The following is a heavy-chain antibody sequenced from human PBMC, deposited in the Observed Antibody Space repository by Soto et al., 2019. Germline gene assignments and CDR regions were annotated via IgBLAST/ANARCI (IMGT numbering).Heavy chain of an antibody. CDR2: IWYDGNDK. CDR3: SRDRHSSSSGYFEY. V-gene: IGHV3-33*01. J-gene: IGHJ4*02. D-gene: IGHD6-6*01. Sequence: GGSLRLSCAASGFTFSSYGMHWVRQAPGKGLEWVAVIWYDGNDKYYADFVKGRFTISRDNAKNTVSLQMNSLRAEDTAVYYCSRDRHSSSSGYFEYWGQGTLVTVSS. CDR1: GFTFSSYG.